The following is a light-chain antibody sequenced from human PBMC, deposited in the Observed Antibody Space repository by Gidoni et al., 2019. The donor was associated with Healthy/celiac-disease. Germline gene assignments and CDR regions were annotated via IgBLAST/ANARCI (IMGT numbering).Light chain of an antibody. CDR3: QQYGSSPT. CDR2: GAS. V-gene: IGKV3-20*01. Sequence: EIVLTQSPGTLSLSPGERATLSCRASQSVSSSYLAWYQQKPGQAPRLLIYGASSRATGIPDRFSGSGSGKDFTITISRLEHEDVAEYYCQQYGSSPTFGGXTKVEIK. CDR1: QSVSSSY. J-gene: IGKJ4*01.